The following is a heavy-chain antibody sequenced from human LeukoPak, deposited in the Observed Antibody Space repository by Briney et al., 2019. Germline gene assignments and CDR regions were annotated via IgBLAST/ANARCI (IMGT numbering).Heavy chain of an antibody. CDR2: IYHSGST. J-gene: IGHJ6*03. V-gene: IGHV4-59*01. CDR1: GGSISSYY. CDR3: ARLVEDYYYYYYMDV. Sequence: SETLSLTCTVSGGSISSYYWSWIRQPPGKGLEWIGYIYHSGSTNYNPSLKSRVTISVDTSKNQFSLKLSSVTAADTAVYYCARLVEDYYYYYYMDVWGKGTTVTVSS.